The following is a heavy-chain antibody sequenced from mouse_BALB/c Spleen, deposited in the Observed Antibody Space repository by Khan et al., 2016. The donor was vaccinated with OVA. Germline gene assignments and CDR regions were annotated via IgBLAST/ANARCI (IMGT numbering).Heavy chain of an antibody. Sequence: QVQLKQSGPELVKPGASLKVSCKASGYTFTDYIIGWVRQRTSQGLEWIGDIFPGSGTPYYNENFKDKATLTADKSSNTAYMQLSSLTSEDYAGYFCARGGYSVFAYWGQGTLVTVSA. D-gene: IGHD2-14*01. V-gene: IGHV1-77*01. J-gene: IGHJ3*01. CDR1: GYTFTDYI. CDR2: IFPGSGTP. CDR3: ARGGYSVFAY.